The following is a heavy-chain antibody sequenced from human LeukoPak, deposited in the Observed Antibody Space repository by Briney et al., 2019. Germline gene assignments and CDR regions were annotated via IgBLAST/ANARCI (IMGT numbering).Heavy chain of an antibody. V-gene: IGHV5-51*01. J-gene: IGHJ4*02. CDR3: ARHGTTIFGVVTAEIDY. Sequence: GESLKISCKGSGYSFTSYWIGWVRQMPGKGLEWMGIIYPGDSDTRYSPSFQGQVTISADKSISTAYLQWSSLKASDTAMYYCARHGTTIFGVVTAEIDYWGQGTLVTVSS. CDR1: GYSFTSYW. D-gene: IGHD3-3*01. CDR2: IYPGDSDT.